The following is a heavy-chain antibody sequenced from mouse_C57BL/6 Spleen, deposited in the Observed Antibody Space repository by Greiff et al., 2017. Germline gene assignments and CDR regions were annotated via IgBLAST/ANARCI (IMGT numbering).Heavy chain of an antibody. Sequence: EVQLQQSGAELVRPGSSVKMSCKTSGYTFTSYGINWVKQRPGQGLEWIGYDYIGNGYTEYNETFKGMATLISDTSSSTAYMQLSSLTSEDSAIYFCDDHLNHNYAMDYWGQGTSVTVSS. CDR2: DYIGNGYT. CDR1: GYTFTSYG. J-gene: IGHJ4*01. V-gene: IGHV1-58*01. CDR3: DDHLNHNYAMDY.